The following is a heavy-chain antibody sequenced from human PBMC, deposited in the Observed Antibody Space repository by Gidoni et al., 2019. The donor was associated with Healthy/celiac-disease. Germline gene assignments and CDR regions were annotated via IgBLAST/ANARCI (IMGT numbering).Heavy chain of an antibody. Sequence: EVQLLESGGGLVQPGGSLRLSCAASGFTFRSYAMRWVRPAPGKGLEWVSAISGRCGSTYYADYVKGRFTISRDNSKNTLYLQMNSLRAEDTAVYYCAKGPSRIESMVRGATTSYYYYYGMDVWGQGTTVTVSS. CDR2: ISGRCGST. D-gene: IGHD3-10*01. CDR3: AKGPSRIESMVRGATTSYYYYYGMDV. CDR1: GFTFRSYA. V-gene: IGHV3-23*01. J-gene: IGHJ6*02.